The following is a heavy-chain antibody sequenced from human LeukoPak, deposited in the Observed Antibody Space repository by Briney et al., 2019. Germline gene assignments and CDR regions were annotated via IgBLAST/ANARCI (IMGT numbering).Heavy chain of an antibody. D-gene: IGHD5/OR15-5a*01. CDR2: IGIRGDT. V-gene: IGHV3-13*01. Sequence: QPGGSLRLSCAASGFTFIDYDMHWVRQVIGKGLEWVSAIGIRGDTHYSGSGKGRFTISRENAESSLSLQMNSLRAEDTAVYYCARGGIQVSIDEFDYWGQGTLVTVSS. CDR3: ARGGIQVSIDEFDY. CDR1: GFTFIDYD. J-gene: IGHJ4*02.